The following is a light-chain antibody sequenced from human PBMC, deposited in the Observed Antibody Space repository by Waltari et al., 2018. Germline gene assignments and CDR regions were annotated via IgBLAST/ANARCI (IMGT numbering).Light chain of an antibody. CDR1: SGHSTNV. CDR2: VNSDGSH. CDR3: QTGGHGTWV. J-gene: IGLJ3*02. Sequence: QLVLTQSPSASASLGASVKLTCPLSSGHSTNVVAWLQQQPEKGPRFLMKVNSDGSHTKGDEIPDRVSGSSSGAERYLTISSLQSEDETDYYCQTGGHGTWVFGGGTKLTVL. V-gene: IGLV4-69*01.